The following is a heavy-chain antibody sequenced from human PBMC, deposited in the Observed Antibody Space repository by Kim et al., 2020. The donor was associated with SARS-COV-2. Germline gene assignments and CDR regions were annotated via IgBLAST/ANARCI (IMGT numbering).Heavy chain of an antibody. Sequence: TIYYADSVKGRFTISRANAKHTLYLMMNTLTGEDTAVYYCARVSSSWSMRWGQGTLVTVSS. CDR3: ARVSSSWSMR. J-gene: IGHJ4*02. CDR2: TI. D-gene: IGHD6-13*01. V-gene: IGHV3-11*01.